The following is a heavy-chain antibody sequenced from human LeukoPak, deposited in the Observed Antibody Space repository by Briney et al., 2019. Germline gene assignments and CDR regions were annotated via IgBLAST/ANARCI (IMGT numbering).Heavy chain of an antibody. J-gene: IGHJ3*02. Sequence: GGSLRLSCAASGFIFSSQWMGWVRQAPGKGLEWVANVNQGGTEKFYVASVKGRFSISRDNAENSLYLQMNSLRAEDTAVYYCASGMTTVTTGAFDIWGQGTMVTVSS. CDR1: GFIFSSQW. CDR2: VNQGGTEK. D-gene: IGHD4-17*01. CDR3: ASGMTTVTTGAFDI. V-gene: IGHV3-7*01.